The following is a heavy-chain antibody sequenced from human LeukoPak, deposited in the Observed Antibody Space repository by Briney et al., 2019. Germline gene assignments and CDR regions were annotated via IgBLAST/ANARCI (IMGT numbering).Heavy chain of an antibody. V-gene: IGHV1-8*01. J-gene: IGHJ4*02. D-gene: IGHD5-18*01. CDR3: AVVVPTWIQLV. CDR1: GYTFTSYD. CDR2: MNPNSGNT. Sequence: ASVKLSCEASGYTFTSYDINWVRQATGQGLEWMGWMNPNSGNTGYAQKFQGRVTMTRNTSISTAYMELSSLRSEDTAVYYCAVVVPTWIQLVWGQGTLVTVSS.